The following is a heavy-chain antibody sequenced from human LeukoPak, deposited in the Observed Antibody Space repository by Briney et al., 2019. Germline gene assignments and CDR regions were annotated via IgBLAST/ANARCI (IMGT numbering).Heavy chain of an antibody. V-gene: IGHV4-31*03. D-gene: IGHD1-26*01. J-gene: IGHJ4*02. CDR3: ARLFHPALSGNYPFDY. Sequence: SQTLSLTCTVSGGSIGSGGYYWSWIRQHPGKALEWLGYIDYRGSTYYSPSLKSRLTISLDMSKNQMSLKLSSVTAADTAMYYCARLFHPALSGNYPFDYWGQGTLVTVSS. CDR2: IDYRGST. CDR1: GGSIGSGGYY.